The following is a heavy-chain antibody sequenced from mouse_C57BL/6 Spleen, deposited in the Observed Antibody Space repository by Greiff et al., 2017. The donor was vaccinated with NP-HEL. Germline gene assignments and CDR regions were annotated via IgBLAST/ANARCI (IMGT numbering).Heavy chain of an antibody. V-gene: IGHV1-74*01. J-gene: IGHJ1*03. CDR2: IHPSDSDT. CDR3: APYGSRYFDV. D-gene: IGHD1-1*01. Sequence: QVQLQQPGAELVKPGASVKVSCKASGYTFTSYWMHWVKQRPGQGLEWIGRIHPSDSDTNYNQQFKGKATLTVDKSSSTAYNQLRSVASEDSAVYYCAPYGSRYFDVWGTGTTVTVSS. CDR1: GYTFTSYW.